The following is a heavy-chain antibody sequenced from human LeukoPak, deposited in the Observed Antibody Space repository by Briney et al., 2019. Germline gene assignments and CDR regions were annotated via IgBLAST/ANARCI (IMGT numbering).Heavy chain of an antibody. CDR1: GGSISSSNW. CDR3: ARDLAVSSSSNWFDP. Sequence: SEALSLTCAVSGGSISSSNWWSWVRQPPGKGLEWIGEIYHSGSTNYNPPLKSRVTISVDKSKNQFSLKLSSVTAADTAVYYCARDLAVSSSSNWFDPWGQGTLVTVSS. D-gene: IGHD6-6*01. CDR2: IYHSGST. J-gene: IGHJ5*02. V-gene: IGHV4-4*02.